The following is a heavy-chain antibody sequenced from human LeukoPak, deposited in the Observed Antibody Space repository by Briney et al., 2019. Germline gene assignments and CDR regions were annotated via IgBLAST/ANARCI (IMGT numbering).Heavy chain of an antibody. CDR1: GFTVTDNY. CDR2: IYSGGST. CDR3: ARGTGETYYGSGSYPNYFDY. Sequence: GGSLRLSCAASGFTVTDNYMNWVRQSSGKGLEWVSVIYSGGSTYYVDSVKGRFTISRDNSKNTLYLQMNSLRAEDTAVYYCARGTGETYYGSGSYPNYFDYWGQGTLVTVSS. J-gene: IGHJ4*02. V-gene: IGHV3-66*01. D-gene: IGHD3-10*01.